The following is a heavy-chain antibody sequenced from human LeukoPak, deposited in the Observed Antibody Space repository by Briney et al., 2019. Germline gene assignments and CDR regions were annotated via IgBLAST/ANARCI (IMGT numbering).Heavy chain of an antibody. D-gene: IGHD4-23*01. CDR2: IYYSGSA. Sequence: SETLSLTCIVSGGSISNSSYYWGWIRQPPGKGLEWIGSIYYSGSAYYNPSLKSRVTISVDTSKNQFSLKLSSVTAADTAVYYCARGGGGNFDYWGQGTLVTVSS. CDR1: GGSISNSSYY. CDR3: ARGGGGNFDY. V-gene: IGHV4-39*07. J-gene: IGHJ4*02.